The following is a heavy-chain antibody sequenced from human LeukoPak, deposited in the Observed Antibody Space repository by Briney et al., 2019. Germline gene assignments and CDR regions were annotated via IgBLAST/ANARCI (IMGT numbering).Heavy chain of an antibody. D-gene: IGHD3-3*01. Sequence: GGSLRLSCAASGFTFSSYWMHWVRQAPGQGPVWVSRMNSGGSITNYADSVKGRFSISSDTAKNTLYLQMNSLRAEDTAVYYCARGHLLRFLEGPGFGFWGQGTLVTVSS. CDR1: GFTFSSYW. CDR2: MNSGGSIT. V-gene: IGHV3-74*01. CDR3: ARGHLLRFLEGPGFGF. J-gene: IGHJ4*02.